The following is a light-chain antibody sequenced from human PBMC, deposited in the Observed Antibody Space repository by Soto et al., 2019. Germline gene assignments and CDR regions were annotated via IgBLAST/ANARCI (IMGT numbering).Light chain of an antibody. V-gene: IGLV2-23*03. Sequence: QSVLTQPASVSGSPGQSITISCTGTSSDVGSYNLVSWYQQHPGKAPKLILYEGNERPSGVSYRFSGSKSGNTASLTISGLQAEDEADYYCCSYASGNTFMFGGGTKLTVL. CDR1: SSDVGSYNL. CDR3: CSYASGNTFM. J-gene: IGLJ3*02. CDR2: EGN.